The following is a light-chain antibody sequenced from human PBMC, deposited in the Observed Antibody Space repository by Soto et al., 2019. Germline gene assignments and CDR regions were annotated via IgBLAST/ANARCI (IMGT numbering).Light chain of an antibody. CDR2: GAS. J-gene: IGKJ5*01. CDR1: QSVSSSY. CDR3: QQYGSSPT. Sequence: EIVLTQSPGTLSLSPGERATLSCRASQSVSSSYLAWYQQKPGQAPRLLIYGASSRPTGISDRFSGSGSGTDCTLTMSRLEPENFAVYYCQQYGSSPTFGQGTRLEIK. V-gene: IGKV3-20*01.